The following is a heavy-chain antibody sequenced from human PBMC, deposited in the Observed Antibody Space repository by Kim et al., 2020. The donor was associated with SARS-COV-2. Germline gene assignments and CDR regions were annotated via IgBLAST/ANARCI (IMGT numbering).Heavy chain of an antibody. V-gene: IGHV1-69*13. Sequence: SVKVSCKASGGTFSSYAISWVRQAPGQGLEWMGGIIPIFGTANYAQKFQGRVTITADESTSTAYMELSSLRSEDTAVYYCARIPFGVVVPAAMDWFDPWGQGTLVTVSS. J-gene: IGHJ5*02. CDR1: GGTFSSYA. CDR3: ARIPFGVVVPAAMDWFDP. CDR2: IIPIFGTA. D-gene: IGHD2-2*01.